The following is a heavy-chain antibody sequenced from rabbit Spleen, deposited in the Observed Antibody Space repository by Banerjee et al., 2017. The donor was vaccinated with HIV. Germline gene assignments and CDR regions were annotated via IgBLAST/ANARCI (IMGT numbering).Heavy chain of an antibody. CDR2: IYAGTIGST. D-gene: IGHD8-1*01. CDR3: ARDSASSFSSYGMDL. V-gene: IGHV1S40*01. Sequence: QQLVESGGGLVKPGASLTLTCKASGFSFSSGYDMCWVRQAPGKGLEWIACIYAGTIGSTYSASWAKGRFTCSKTSSTTVTLQMTSLTAADTATYFCARDSASSFSSYGMDLWGQGTLVTVS. CDR1: GFSFSSGYD. J-gene: IGHJ6*01.